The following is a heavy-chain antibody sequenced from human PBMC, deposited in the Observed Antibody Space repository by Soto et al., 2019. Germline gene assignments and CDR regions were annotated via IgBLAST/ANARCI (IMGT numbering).Heavy chain of an antibody. D-gene: IGHD3-22*01. CDR3: ARCSGYYQPSVD. CDR1: GGSISSGGYF. CDR2: IYYSGST. V-gene: IGHV4-31*03. Sequence: QVQLQESGPGLVKPSQTLSLTCTVSGGSISSGGYFWSWIRQHPGKGLEWIGYIYYSGSTYYNPSLKSRVTISVDTSKNQFSLNLTSVTAADTAVYYCARCSGYYQPSVDWGQGTLVTVSS. J-gene: IGHJ4*02.